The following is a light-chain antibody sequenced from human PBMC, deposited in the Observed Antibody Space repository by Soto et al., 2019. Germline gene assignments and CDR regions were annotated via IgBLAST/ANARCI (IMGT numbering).Light chain of an antibody. CDR3: QQYSTYSS. Sequence: GDRVSITCRASQSVSTYLAWYQQKPGKAPHLLIYDVSTLESGVPARFSGSGSGTDFTLTISSLQPDDSATYYCQQYSTYSSFGGGT. CDR1: QSVSTY. J-gene: IGKJ4*01. CDR2: DVS. V-gene: IGKV1-5*01.